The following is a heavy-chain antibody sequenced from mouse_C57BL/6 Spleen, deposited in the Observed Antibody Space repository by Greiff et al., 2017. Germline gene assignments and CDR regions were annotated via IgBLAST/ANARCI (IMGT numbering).Heavy chain of an antibody. CDR1: GYTFTSYW. V-gene: IGHV1-5*01. D-gene: IGHD1-1*01. CDR2: IYPGNSDT. CDR3: TLYYYGRCFSY. Sequence: EVQLQQSGTVLARPGASVKMSCKTSGYTFTSYWMHWVKQRPGQGLEWIGAIYPGNSDTSYNQKFKGKAKLTAVTSASTAYMELSSLTKEDSAVYYCTLYYYGRCFSYWGQGTTRTVSS. J-gene: IGHJ2*01.